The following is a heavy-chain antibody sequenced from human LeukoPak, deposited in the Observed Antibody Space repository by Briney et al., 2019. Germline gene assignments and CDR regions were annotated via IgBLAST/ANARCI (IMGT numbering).Heavy chain of an antibody. CDR2: IYYSGST. Sequence: PSETLSLTCTVSGGSISSYYWSWIRQPPGKGLEWIGYIYYSGSTNYNPSLKSRVTRSVDTSKNQFSLKLSSVTAADTAVYYCARAITRDFWSGYYFDYWGQGTLVTVSS. CDR1: GGSISSYY. J-gene: IGHJ4*02. V-gene: IGHV4-59*01. CDR3: ARAITRDFWSGYYFDY. D-gene: IGHD3-3*01.